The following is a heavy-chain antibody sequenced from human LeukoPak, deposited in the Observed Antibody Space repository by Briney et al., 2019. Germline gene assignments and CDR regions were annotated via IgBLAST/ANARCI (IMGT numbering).Heavy chain of an antibody. CDR3: AKDSRGSSVRVFDY. V-gene: IGHV3-23*01. CDR2: ISGSGGST. CDR1: GFAFSRYG. Sequence: GGSLRLSCAASGFAFSRYGMSWVRQAPGKGLEWVSAISGSGGSTYYADSVKGRFTISRDNSKNTLSLQMNTLRAEDTAVYYCAKDSRGSSVRVFDYWAQGTLVTVSS. J-gene: IGHJ4*02. D-gene: IGHD5/OR15-5a*01.